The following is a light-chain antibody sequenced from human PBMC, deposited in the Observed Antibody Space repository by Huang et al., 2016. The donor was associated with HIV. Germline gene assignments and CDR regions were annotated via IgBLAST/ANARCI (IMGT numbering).Light chain of an antibody. J-gene: IGKJ2*01. V-gene: IGKV3-20*01. CDR3: HQYGSSPPNT. CDR1: QSISSSF. Sequence: IVLTQSPGTLSLSPGARATLSCRASQSISSSFLAWFQQKPGQAPRLLLYSASSRAAGIPDRFGGSGSGTDFTLTINRLEPEDSAVYYCHQYGSSPPNTFGQGTKLEIK. CDR2: SAS.